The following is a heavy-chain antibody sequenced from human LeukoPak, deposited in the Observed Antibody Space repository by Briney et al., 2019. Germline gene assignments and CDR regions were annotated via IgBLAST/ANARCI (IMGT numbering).Heavy chain of an antibody. CDR1: GFSVNNNY. CDR2: MDNFGLK. V-gene: IGHV3-53*01. J-gene: IGHJ4*02. CDR3: AGGTYYGTGGRPGFLNY. D-gene: IGHD3-10*01. Sequence: GGSLRLSCAASGFSVNNNYIDWVRQAPGKGLEWVSSMDNFGLKYYRDTVTGRFTISRDSASDMVYLQMSSLRVDDTAVYYCAGGTYYGTGGRPGFLNYWGLGTLVTVSS.